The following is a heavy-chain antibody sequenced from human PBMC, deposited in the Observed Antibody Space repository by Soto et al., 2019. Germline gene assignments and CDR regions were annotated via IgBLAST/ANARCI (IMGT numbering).Heavy chain of an antibody. J-gene: IGHJ3*02. D-gene: IGHD3-16*01. Sequence: GESLKISCKGSGYSFTSYWISWVRQMPGKGLEWMGRIDPSDSYTNYSPSFQGHVTISADKSISTAYLQWSSLKASDTAMYNCAIAGGAVRLDAFDTWWKGTTVTLPS. CDR3: AIAGGAVRLDAFDT. CDR1: GYSFTSYW. CDR2: IDPSDSYT. V-gene: IGHV5-10-1*01.